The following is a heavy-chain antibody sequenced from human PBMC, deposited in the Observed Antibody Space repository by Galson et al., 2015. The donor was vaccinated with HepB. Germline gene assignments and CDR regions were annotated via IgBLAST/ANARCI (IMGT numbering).Heavy chain of an antibody. D-gene: IGHD3-10*01. Sequence: TLSLTCTVSGGSISSYYWSWIRQPPGKGLEWIGYIYYSGSTNYNPSLKSRVTISVDTSKNQFSLKLSSVTAADTAVYYCARDRGDTLDAFDIWGQGTMVTVSS. V-gene: IGHV4-59*01. CDR3: ARDRGDTLDAFDI. J-gene: IGHJ3*02. CDR1: GGSISSYY. CDR2: IYYSGST.